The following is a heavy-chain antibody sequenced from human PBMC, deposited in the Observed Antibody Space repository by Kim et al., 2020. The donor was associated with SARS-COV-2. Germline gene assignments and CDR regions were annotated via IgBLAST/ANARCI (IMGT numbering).Heavy chain of an antibody. CDR2: IWYDGSNE. Sequence: GGSLSLSCAASGFTFSSYGMHWGRQAPGKGLEWVGVIWYDGSNEYYADSVKGRSTISRDNSKNTLSLHINSLRAEATAVHSCARVSAKADASAFDIWG. V-gene: IGHV3-33*01. CDR1: GFTFSSYG. D-gene: IGHD5-18*01. J-gene: IGHJ3*02. CDR3: ARVSAKADASAFDI.